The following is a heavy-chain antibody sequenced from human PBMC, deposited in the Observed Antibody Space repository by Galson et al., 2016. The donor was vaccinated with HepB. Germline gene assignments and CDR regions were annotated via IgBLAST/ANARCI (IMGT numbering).Heavy chain of an antibody. CDR1: GFTFKNYA. J-gene: IGHJ4*02. Sequence: SLRLSCAASGFTFKNYAMHWVRQAPGKGLEWISLITWDGDTTYYANSVKGRFTISRDNSKNSLYLQMSSLRAEDTALYYCAKDTYTGGWSKGDGFHYWGQGTLVTVSS. V-gene: IGHV3-43D*04. CDR3: AKDTYTGGWSKGDGFHY. D-gene: IGHD6-19*01. CDR2: ITWDGDTT.